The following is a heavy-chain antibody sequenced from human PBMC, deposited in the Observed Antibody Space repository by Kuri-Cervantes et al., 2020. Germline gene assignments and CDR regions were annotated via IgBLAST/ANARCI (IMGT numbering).Heavy chain of an antibody. J-gene: IGHJ4*02. CDR3: ARALVIEYSSSSEAFDY. V-gene: IGHV3-30-3*01. CDR1: GFTFSSYA. CDR2: ISYDGSNK. D-gene: IGHD6-6*01. Sequence: GESLKISCAASGFTFSSYAMHWVRQAPGKGLEWVAVISYDGSNKYYADSVKGRFTISRDNSKSTLYLQMNSLRAEDTAVYYCARALVIEYSSSSEAFDYWGQGTLVTVSS.